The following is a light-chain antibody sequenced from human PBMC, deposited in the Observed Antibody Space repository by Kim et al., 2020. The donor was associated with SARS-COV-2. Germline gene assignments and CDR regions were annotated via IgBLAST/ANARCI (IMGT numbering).Light chain of an antibody. Sequence: LAGGAGERATLAGRARQKSGFNLGWYQQKPGQAPRLLIHGASTRATGIPARFSGSGSGTEFTLTINSLQSEDFAVYHCQQYNNLFTFGQGTKLEI. CDR3: QQYNNLFT. CDR1: QKSGFN. V-gene: IGKV3-15*01. J-gene: IGKJ2*01. CDR2: GAS.